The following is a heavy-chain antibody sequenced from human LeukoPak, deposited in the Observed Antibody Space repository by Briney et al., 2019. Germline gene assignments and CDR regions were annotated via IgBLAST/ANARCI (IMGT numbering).Heavy chain of an antibody. CDR2: IYYSGST. V-gene: IGHV4-59*08. CDR1: GGSISSYY. J-gene: IGHJ4*02. CDR3: ARQSWRFGDFYYFDY. Sequence: SETLSLTCTVSGGSISSYYWSWIRQPPGKGLEWIGYIYYSGSTNYNPSLKSRVTISVDTSKNQFSLKLSSVTAADTAVYYCARQSWRFGDFYYFDYWGQGTLVTVSS. D-gene: IGHD3-10*01.